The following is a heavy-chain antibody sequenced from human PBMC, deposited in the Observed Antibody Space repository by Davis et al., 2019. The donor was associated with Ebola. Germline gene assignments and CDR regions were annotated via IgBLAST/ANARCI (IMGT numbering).Heavy chain of an antibody. CDR1: GFTFSSYA. V-gene: IGHV3-23*01. Sequence: GGSLRLSCAASGFTFSSYAMSWVRQAPGKGLEWVSAISGSGGSTYYAGSVKGRFTISRDNAKNSLYLQMNSLRDEDTAVYYCARVGIAVALSTDYWGQGTLVTVSS. CDR3: ARVGIAVALSTDY. D-gene: IGHD6-19*01. CDR2: ISGSGGST. J-gene: IGHJ4*02.